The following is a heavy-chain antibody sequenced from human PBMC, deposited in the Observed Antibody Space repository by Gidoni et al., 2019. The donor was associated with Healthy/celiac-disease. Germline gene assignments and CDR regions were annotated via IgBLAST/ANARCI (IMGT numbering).Heavy chain of an antibody. Sequence: QLPLQESGPGLVKPSETLSLTCTVSGGSISSSIYYWGWIRQPPGKGLEWIGSIYYSGSTYYNPSLKSRVTISVDTSKNQFSLKLSSVTAADTAVYYCARANYDFWSGRITHIYNWFDPWGQGTLVTVSS. D-gene: IGHD3-3*01. CDR3: ARANYDFWSGRITHIYNWFDP. V-gene: IGHV4-39*01. CDR2: IYYSGST. CDR1: GGSISSSIYY. J-gene: IGHJ5*02.